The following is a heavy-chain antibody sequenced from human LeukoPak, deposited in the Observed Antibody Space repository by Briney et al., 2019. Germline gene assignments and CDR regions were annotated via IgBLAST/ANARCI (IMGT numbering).Heavy chain of an antibody. CDR3: ARDRGRRDDY. V-gene: IGHV3-7*03. Sequence: GGSLRLSCAASGFTFSSYWMTWVRQATGQGLEWVANINEDGSEKHYVESVKGRFTVSRDNAENSLYLQMNSLGAEDTAVYYCARDRGRRDDYWGQGTLVTVSS. CDR2: INEDGSEK. CDR1: GFTFSSYW. D-gene: IGHD5-12*01. J-gene: IGHJ4*02.